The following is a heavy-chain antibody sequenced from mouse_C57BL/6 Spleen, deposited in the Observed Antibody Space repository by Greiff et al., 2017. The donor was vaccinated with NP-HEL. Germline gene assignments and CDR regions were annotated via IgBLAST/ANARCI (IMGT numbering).Heavy chain of an antibody. V-gene: IGHV1-74*01. CDR1: GYTFTSYW. CDR3: APRIYDYDEGFAY. J-gene: IGHJ3*01. Sequence: QVQLKQPGAELVKPGASVKVSCKASGYTFTSYWMHWVKQRPGQGLEWIGRIHPSDSDTNYNQKFKGKATLTVDKSSSTAYMQLSSLTSEDSAVYYCAPRIYDYDEGFAYWGQGTLVTVSA. CDR2: IHPSDSDT. D-gene: IGHD2-4*01.